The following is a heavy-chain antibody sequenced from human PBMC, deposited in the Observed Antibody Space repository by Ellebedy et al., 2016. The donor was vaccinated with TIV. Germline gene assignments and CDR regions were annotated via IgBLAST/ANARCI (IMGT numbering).Heavy chain of an antibody. CDR3: ARSYTSGWFGSIDP. Sequence: MPGGSLRLSCTVSGGFISTYYWSRIRQPPGKGLEWMGYIYHSGTTKYNPSLKSRVTLSVHTSKNQFSLKLNSVTAADTAVYYCARSYTSGWFGSIDPWGQGTLVTVSA. CDR1: GGFISTYY. D-gene: IGHD6-19*01. J-gene: IGHJ5*02. V-gene: IGHV4-59*01. CDR2: IYHSGTT.